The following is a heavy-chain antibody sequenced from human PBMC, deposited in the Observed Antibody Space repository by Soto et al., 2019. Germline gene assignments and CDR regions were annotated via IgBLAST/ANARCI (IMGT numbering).Heavy chain of an antibody. CDR2: ISAYNGNT. CDR3: AREAGVADLDL. CDR1: GYTFTSYG. Sequence: QVQLVQSGAEVKKPGASVKVSCTASGYTFTSYGISWVRQAPGQGLEWMGWISAYNGNTNYAQKLQGRVTMTTYTSTSTAYMELRSLRSDVAAGYCCAREAGVADLDLWGQGTLVIVPS. D-gene: IGHD3-3*01. J-gene: IGHJ5*02. V-gene: IGHV1-18*01.